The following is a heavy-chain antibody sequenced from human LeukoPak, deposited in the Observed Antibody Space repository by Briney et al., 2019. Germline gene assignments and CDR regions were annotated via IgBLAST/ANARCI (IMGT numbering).Heavy chain of an antibody. V-gene: IGHV7-4-1*02. J-gene: IGHJ4*02. Sequence: ASVKVSCKSSGYTFTNYGISWVRQAPGQGLEWMGWINTNTGNPTYAQGFTGRFVFSLDTSVSTAYLRISSLKAEDTAVYYCARGSRALDYWGQGTLVTVSS. CDR3: ARGSRALDY. CDR2: INTNTGNP. CDR1: GYTFTNYG.